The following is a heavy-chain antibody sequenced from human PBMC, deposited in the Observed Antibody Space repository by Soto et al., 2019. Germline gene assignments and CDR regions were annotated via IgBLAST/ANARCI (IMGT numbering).Heavy chain of an antibody. CDR1: GFPFTVFA. V-gene: IGHV3-23*03. CDR2: IYGGGNGP. D-gene: IGHD3-10*01. CDR3: VKMEGTDPWADSFDH. J-gene: IGHJ4*02. Sequence: EVQGLESGRGLVQPGGSLRLSYAATGFPFTVFAMSWVRRAPGTGLEWVSRIYGGGNGPHYADTVKGRVTISRDNSKNTWYLRMNSLRAEHTAGYYCVKMEGTDPWADSFDHGGQGTVVTVSS.